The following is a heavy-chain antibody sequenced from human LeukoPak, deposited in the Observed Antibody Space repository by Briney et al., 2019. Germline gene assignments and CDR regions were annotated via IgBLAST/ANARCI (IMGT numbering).Heavy chain of an antibody. V-gene: IGHV4-34*01. CDR3: ARGRGSGGSWYCRFDY. Sequence: SETLSLTCAVYGGSFSGYYWSWIRQPPGKGLEWIGEINHSGSTNYNPSLKSRVTISVDTSKNQFSLKLSSVTAADTAVDYCARGRGSGGSWYCRFDYWGQGTLVTVSS. CDR1: GGSFSGYY. D-gene: IGHD2-15*01. CDR2: INHSGST. J-gene: IGHJ4*02.